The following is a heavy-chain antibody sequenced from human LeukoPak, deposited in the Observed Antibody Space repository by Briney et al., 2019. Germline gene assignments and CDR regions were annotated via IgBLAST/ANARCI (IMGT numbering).Heavy chain of an antibody. V-gene: IGHV1-18*01. CDR1: GYTFTIYG. J-gene: IGHJ5*02. Sequence: ASVKVSCKASGYTFTIYGISWVRQAPGQGLEWMGWISAYNGHTNYAQNLQGRVTMTTDTSTSTAYMELRSLRSDDTAVYYCARYGYCDSSNYNWFDPWGQGTLVTVSS. CDR2: ISAYNGHT. CDR3: ARYGYCDSSNYNWFDP. D-gene: IGHD3-22*01.